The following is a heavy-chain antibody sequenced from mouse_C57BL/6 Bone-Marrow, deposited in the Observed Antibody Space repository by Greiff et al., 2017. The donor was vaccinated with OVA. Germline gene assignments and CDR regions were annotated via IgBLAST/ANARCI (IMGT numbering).Heavy chain of an antibody. D-gene: IGHD1-1*01. J-gene: IGHJ2*01. V-gene: IGHV1-69*01. CDR1: GYTFTSYW. Sequence: QVQLQQSGAELVMPGASVKLSCKASGYTFTSYWMHWVKQRPGQGLEWIGEIDPSDSYTNYNQKFKGKATLTVDKSSSTAYMQLSSRTSEDSAVYYWAREGTTVVAPDYWGQGTTLTVSS. CDR2: IDPSDSYT. CDR3: AREGTTVVAPDY.